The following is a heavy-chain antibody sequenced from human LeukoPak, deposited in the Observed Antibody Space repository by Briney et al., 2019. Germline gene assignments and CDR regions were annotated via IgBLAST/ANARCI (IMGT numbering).Heavy chain of an antibody. CDR3: ATFPGNYGMDV. Sequence: SETQSLTCTVSGGSLSSYYWSWIRQPPGKGLEWIGYIYYSGSTNYNPSLKSRVTISVDTSKNQFSLKLSSVTAADTAVYYCATFPGNYGMDVWGQGTTVTVSS. V-gene: IGHV4-59*08. CDR2: IYYSGST. CDR1: GGSLSSYY. D-gene: IGHD3-10*01. J-gene: IGHJ6*02.